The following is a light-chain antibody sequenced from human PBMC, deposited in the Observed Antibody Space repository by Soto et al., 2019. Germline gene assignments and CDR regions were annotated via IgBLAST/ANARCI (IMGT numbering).Light chain of an antibody. CDR2: DAS. CDR3: QQYNSYSLT. J-gene: IGKJ4*01. CDR1: QSISSW. V-gene: IGKV1-5*01. Sequence: DIQMTQSPSTLSASVGDRVTITCRASQSISSWLAWYQQKPGKAPKLLIYDASSLESGVPSRFSGSGSDTEFTLTINILQPDDFATYHCQQYNSYSLTFGEGTKVEIK.